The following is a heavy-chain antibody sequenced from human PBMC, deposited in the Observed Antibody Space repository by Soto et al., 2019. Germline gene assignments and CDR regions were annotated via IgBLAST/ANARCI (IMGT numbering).Heavy chain of an antibody. CDR2: MSYDGSNK. CDR3: AKDSQYSSSWYSYYYYGMDV. J-gene: IGHJ6*02. V-gene: IGHV3-30*18. CDR1: GFTFSSYG. D-gene: IGHD6-13*01. Sequence: QVQLVESGGGVVQPGRSLRLSCAASGFTFSSYGMHWVRQAPGKGLEWVAVMSYDGSNKYYADSVKGRFTISRDNSKNTLYLQMNSLRAEDTAVYYCAKDSQYSSSWYSYYYYGMDVWGQGTTVTVSS.